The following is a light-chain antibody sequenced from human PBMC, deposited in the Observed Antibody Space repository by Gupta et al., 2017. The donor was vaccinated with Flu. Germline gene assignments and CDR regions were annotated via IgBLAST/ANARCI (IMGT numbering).Light chain of an antibody. CDR3: QQYNNWPPYT. CDR1: QSVSSN. V-gene: IGKV3-15*01. CDR2: SAC. J-gene: IGKJ2*01. Sequence: IVMTQSPATLPVSPGERATLSCRASQSVSSNLAWYQQKPGQAPRLLIYSACTSATGIPARYSGSGSGTEFALTISSLQSEDFAVYYCQQYNNWPPYTFGQGTKLEIK.